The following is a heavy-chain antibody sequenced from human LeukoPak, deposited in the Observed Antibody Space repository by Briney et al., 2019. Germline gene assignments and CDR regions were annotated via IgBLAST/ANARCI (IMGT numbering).Heavy chain of an antibody. V-gene: IGHV3-23*01. CDR3: AKDRGIAAAGTGNWFDP. CDR2: ISGSGGST. J-gene: IGHJ5*02. D-gene: IGHD6-13*01. CDR1: GFTFSSYA. Sequence: GGSLRLSCAASGFTFSSYAMSWVRQAPGKGLEWVSAISGSGGSTYYADSVKGRFTISGDISKNTLYLQMNSLRAEDTAVYYCAKDRGIAAAGTGNWFDPWGQGTLVTVSS.